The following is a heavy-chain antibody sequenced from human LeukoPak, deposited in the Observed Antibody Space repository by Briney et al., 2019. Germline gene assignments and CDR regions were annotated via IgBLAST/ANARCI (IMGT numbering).Heavy chain of an antibody. CDR2: IIPIFCTA. J-gene: IGHJ6*03. D-gene: IGHD3-3*01. CDR3: ANERLRRSLRFLEWLPYYMDV. CDR1: GGTFSSYA. Sequence: SVKVSCKASGGTFSSYAISWVRQAPGQGLEWMGGIIPIFCTANYAQKFQGRVTITADESTSTDYMELSSLRSEDPAVYYCANERLRRSLRFLEWLPYYMDVWGKGTTVTVSS. V-gene: IGHV1-69*13.